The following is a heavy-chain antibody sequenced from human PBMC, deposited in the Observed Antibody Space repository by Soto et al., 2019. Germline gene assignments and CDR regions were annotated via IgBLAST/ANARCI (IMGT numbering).Heavy chain of an antibody. CDR1: GFTFTDYY. J-gene: IGHJ4*02. V-gene: IGHV1-69-2*01. CDR3: AYGSGSYLHYFDY. CDR2: VDPEDGET. D-gene: IGHD3-10*01. Sequence: EVQLEQSGAEVKKPGATVKISCKVSGFTFTDYYIHWVQQAPTKGLEWMGLVDPEDGETIYAEKFQGRVTITADTSTDTAYMELSSLKSADTAVYYCAYGSGSYLHYFDYWGQGTLVTVSS.